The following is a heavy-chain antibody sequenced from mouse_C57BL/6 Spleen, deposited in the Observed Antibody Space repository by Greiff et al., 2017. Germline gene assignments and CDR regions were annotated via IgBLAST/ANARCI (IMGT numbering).Heavy chain of an antibody. J-gene: IGHJ2*01. CDR1: GYAFSSSW. D-gene: IGHD1-1*01. CDR3: ARGRGGSSFDY. V-gene: IGHV1-82*01. Sequence: VQLQQSGPELVKPGASVKISCKASGYAFSSSWMNWVKQRPGKGLEGIGRIYPGDGDTNYNGKFKGKATLTADKSSSTAYMQLSSLTSEDSAVYFCARGRGGSSFDYWGQGTTLTVSS. CDR2: IYPGDGDT.